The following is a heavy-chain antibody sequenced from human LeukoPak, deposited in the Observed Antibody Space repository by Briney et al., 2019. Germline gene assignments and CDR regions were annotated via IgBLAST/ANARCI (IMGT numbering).Heavy chain of an antibody. V-gene: IGHV4-59*01. D-gene: IGHD2-15*01. CDR3: ARGPLPLEYCSGGSCCYFAFDI. CDR1: GGSLTNYY. Sequence: SETLSLTCTVSGGSLTNYYWSWIRQPPGKGLECIGYMYYSGSTNYNPSLKSRVTISVDTSKNQFSLNLSSVTAADTAVYYCARGPLPLEYCSGGSCCYFAFDIWGQGTMVTVSS. CDR2: MYYSGST. J-gene: IGHJ3*02.